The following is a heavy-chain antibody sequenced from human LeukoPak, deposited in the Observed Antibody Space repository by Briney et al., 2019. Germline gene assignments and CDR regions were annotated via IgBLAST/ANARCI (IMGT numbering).Heavy chain of an antibody. CDR3: ARDGSSKGWFDP. D-gene: IGHD6-13*01. Sequence: SETLSLTCTASGGSISSSSYYWGWIRQPPGKGLEWIGSIYYSGSAYYNPSLKSRVTISVDTSKNQFSLKLSSVTAADTAVYYCARDGSSKGWFDPWGQGTLVTVSS. CDR1: GGSISSSSYY. CDR2: IYYSGSA. V-gene: IGHV4-39*07. J-gene: IGHJ5*02.